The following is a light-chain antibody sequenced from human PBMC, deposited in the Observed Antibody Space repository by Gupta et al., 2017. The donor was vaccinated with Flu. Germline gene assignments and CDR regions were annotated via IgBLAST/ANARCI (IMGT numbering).Light chain of an antibody. J-gene: IGKJ1*01. Sequence: DSQMTQSPSTLSASVGDRVTITCRASQSISSWLAWYQQKPGRAPKLLIYKASSLESGVPSRFSGSGSGTEFTLTISSLQPDDFATYYCQQYGNYPWTFGQGTRVEIK. CDR1: QSISSW. V-gene: IGKV1-5*03. CDR3: QQYGNYPWT. CDR2: KAS.